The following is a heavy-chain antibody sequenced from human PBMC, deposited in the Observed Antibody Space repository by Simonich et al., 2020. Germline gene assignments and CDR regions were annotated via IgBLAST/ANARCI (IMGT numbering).Heavy chain of an antibody. CDR1: GYTFTGYY. V-gene: IGHV1-2*02. Sequence: QVQLVQSGAEVKKPGASVKVSCKASGYTFTGYYMHWVRQAPGQGLEWRGWSNPNSGGTNYAKKFQGRVTMTRDTSISTAYMELSRLRSDDTAVYYCARDPVVPAAIRNAFDIWGQGTMVTVSS. CDR3: ARDPVVPAAIRNAFDI. J-gene: IGHJ3*02. D-gene: IGHD2-2*01. CDR2: SNPNSGGT.